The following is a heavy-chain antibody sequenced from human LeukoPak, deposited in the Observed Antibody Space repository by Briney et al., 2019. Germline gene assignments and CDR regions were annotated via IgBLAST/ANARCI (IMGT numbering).Heavy chain of an antibody. Sequence: PGGSLRLSCAASGFTFSSSAMSWVRQAPGKGLEWVSNISGSGSGGSTYYADSVKGRFTISRDNSKNTLYLQMNSLRAEDTAVYYCAKFRPSWFGGLWAPPDYWGQGTLVTVSS. D-gene: IGHD3-10*01. J-gene: IGHJ4*02. CDR1: GFTFSSSA. V-gene: IGHV3-23*01. CDR3: AKFRPSWFGGLWAPPDY. CDR2: ISGSGSGGST.